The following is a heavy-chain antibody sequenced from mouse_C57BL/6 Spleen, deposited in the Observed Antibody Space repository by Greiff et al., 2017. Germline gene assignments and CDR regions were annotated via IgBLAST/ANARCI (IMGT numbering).Heavy chain of an antibody. J-gene: IGHJ2*01. CDR2: IRNKANGNTT. CDR1: GFTFTDYY. V-gene: IGHV7-3*01. Sequence: EVKVVESGGGLVQPGGSLSLSCAASGFTFTDYYLSWVRQPPGKALEWLGFIRNKANGNTTEDSASVKGRFTISRDNSQSILYLQMNALRAEDSATYYCARVYGNYCDYWGQGTTLTVSS. D-gene: IGHD2-1*01. CDR3: ARVYGNYCDY.